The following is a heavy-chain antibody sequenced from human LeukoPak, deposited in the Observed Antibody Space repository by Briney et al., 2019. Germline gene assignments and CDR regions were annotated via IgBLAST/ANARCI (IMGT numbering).Heavy chain of an antibody. CDR1: GGSISSGGYY. J-gene: IGHJ4*02. CDR2: IYHSGST. CDR3: ARQGIVAADNDY. Sequence: SETLSLTCTVSGGSISSGGYYWSWIRQPPGKGLEWIGYIYHSGSTYYNPSLKSRVTISVDTSKNQFSLRLSSVTAADTAMYYCARQGIVAADNDYWGQGTLVTVSS. V-gene: IGHV4-30-2*03. D-gene: IGHD6-13*01.